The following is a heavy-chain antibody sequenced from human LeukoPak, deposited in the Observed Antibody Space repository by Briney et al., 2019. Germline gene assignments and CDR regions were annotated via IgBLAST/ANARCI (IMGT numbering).Heavy chain of an antibody. CDR1: GFTFSSYA. CDR3: AKDIPGYSSGWYVSLPGY. CDR2: ISGSGGST. J-gene: IGHJ4*02. D-gene: IGHD6-19*01. V-gene: IGHV3-23*01. Sequence: GGSLRLSCAASGFTFSSYAMSWVRQAPGKGLDWVSAISGSGGSTYYADSVKGRFTISRDNSKNTLYLQMNSLRAEDTAVYYCAKDIPGYSSGWYVSLPGYWGQGTLVTVSS.